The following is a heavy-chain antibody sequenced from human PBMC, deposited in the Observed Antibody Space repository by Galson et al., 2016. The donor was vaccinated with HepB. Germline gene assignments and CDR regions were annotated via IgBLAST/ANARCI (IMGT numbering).Heavy chain of an antibody. D-gene: IGHD3-16*02. CDR2: INPIFGTA. V-gene: IGHV1-69*06. J-gene: IGHJ3*02. CDR3: ARGVRTFGGIIARRGNAFDI. Sequence: SVKVSCKASGGTFSSYGLSWVRQAPGQGLEWMGGINPIFGTANYAEKFQARVTITADKSTTTGYMELSSLTSDDTAVYYCARGVRTFGGIIARRGNAFDIWGQGTMVTVSS. CDR1: GGTFSSYG.